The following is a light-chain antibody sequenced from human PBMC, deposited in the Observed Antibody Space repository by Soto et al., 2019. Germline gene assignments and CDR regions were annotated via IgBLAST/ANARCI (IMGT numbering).Light chain of an antibody. CDR2: AAS. Sequence: EIVLTQSPGTLSLSPWERATLSCRASQSVTSSYLAWYQQKPGQAPRLLIYAASSRATGIPDRFSGSGSETDFTLTITRLEPEDFAVYYCQQSGNSITFGQGTRLEIK. J-gene: IGKJ5*01. CDR1: QSVTSSY. CDR3: QQSGNSIT. V-gene: IGKV3-20*01.